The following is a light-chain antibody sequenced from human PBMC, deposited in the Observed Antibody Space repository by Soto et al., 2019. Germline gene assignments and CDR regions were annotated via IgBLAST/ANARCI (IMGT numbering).Light chain of an antibody. CDR1: SSDVGFYNY. CDR3: GSYAGNNLWV. Sequence: QSALTQPPSASGSPGRSVTISCTGTSSDVGFYNYVSWYQHHPGKAPKLIIYEVTKRPSGVPDRLSGSKSGNTASLTVSGLQAEDEADYYCGSYAGNNLWVFGGGTKLTVL. V-gene: IGLV2-8*01. J-gene: IGLJ3*02. CDR2: EVT.